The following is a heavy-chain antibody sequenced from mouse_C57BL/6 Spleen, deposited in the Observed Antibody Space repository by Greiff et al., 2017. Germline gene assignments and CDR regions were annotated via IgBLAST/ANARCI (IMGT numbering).Heavy chain of an antibody. CDR3: TTRSGTRVYFDY. CDR2: IDPENGDT. V-gene: IGHV14-4*01. Sequence: EVQLQQSGAELVRPGASVKLSCTASGFNIKDDYMHWVKQRPEQGLEWIGWIDPENGDTEYASKFQGKATITADTSSNTAYLQLSSLTSEDTAVYYGTTRSGTRVYFDYWGQGTTLTVSS. D-gene: IGHD4-1*01. J-gene: IGHJ2*01. CDR1: GFNIKDDY.